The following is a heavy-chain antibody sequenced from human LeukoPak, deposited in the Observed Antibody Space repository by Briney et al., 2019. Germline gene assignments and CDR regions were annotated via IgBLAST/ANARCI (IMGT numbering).Heavy chain of an antibody. CDR1: GFTFSSYA. CDR2: ISYDGSNK. D-gene: IGHD1-26*01. J-gene: IGHJ3*02. Sequence: GRSLRLSCAASGFTFSSYAMHWVRQAPGKGLEWVAVISYDGSNKYYADSVKGRFTISRDNSKNTLYLQMNSLRAEDTAVYYCARALVDQYGREIWGQGTMVTVSS. CDR3: ARALVDQYGREI. V-gene: IGHV3-30-3*01.